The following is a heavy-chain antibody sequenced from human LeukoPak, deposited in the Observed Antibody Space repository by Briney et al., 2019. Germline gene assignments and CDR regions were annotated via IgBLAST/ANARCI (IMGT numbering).Heavy chain of an antibody. CDR1: GYTFSNYY. CDR3: ARSKLRLDP. V-gene: IGHV1-46*01. CDR2: INPSGGST. J-gene: IGHJ5*02. Sequence: ASVKVSCKASGYTFSNYYMHWVRQAPGQGLEWMGIINPSGGSTTYAQKFQGRVTVTRDTSTSTVYMELSSLRSEDTAVYYCARSKLRLDPWGQGTLVTVSS.